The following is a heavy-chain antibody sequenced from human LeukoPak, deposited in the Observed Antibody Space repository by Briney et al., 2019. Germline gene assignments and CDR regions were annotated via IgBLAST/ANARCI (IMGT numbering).Heavy chain of an antibody. V-gene: IGHV4-59*01. D-gene: IGHD6-19*01. Sequence: PSETLSLTCTVSSVSLTNYYWSWIRQPPGKGLEWIGYIFFSGTTNYNPSLKSRVTISVDTSKNQFSLKMTSVTAADTAVYFCARVGSGGAWFDFWGQGTLVTVSS. CDR3: ARVGSGGAWFDF. CDR1: SVSLTNYY. J-gene: IGHJ4*02. CDR2: IFFSGTT.